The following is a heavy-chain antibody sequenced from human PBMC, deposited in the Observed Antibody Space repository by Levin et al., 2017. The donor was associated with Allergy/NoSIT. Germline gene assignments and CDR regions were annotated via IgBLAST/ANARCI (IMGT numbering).Heavy chain of an antibody. Sequence: GSLKISCVASGFTFSSDTMNWVRQAPGKGLEWVSSISSSSYYIYYADSVKGRFTISRDNAKNSLYLQMNSLRAEDTAVYYCARDSSGWYTLSYYYGMDVWGQGTTVTVSS. J-gene: IGHJ6*02. D-gene: IGHD6-19*01. CDR3: ARDSSGWYTLSYYYGMDV. CDR1: GFTFSSDT. V-gene: IGHV3-21*01. CDR2: ISSSSYYI.